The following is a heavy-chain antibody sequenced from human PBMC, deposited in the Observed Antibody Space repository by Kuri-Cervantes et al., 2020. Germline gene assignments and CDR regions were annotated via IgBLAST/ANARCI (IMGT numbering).Heavy chain of an antibody. J-gene: IGHJ4*02. D-gene: IGHD3-16*01. V-gene: IGHV5-51*01. CDR1: GYTFANYW. CDR2: IYPDDSDS. Sequence: GGSLRLSCTGSGYTFANYWIGWVRQMPGKGLDWMGIIYPDDSDSIYSPSFQARITISADKSSDTAYLQWGSLTASDTAMYYCVRGGGEPRGPPDFWGQGTMVTVSS. CDR3: VRGGGEPRGPPDF.